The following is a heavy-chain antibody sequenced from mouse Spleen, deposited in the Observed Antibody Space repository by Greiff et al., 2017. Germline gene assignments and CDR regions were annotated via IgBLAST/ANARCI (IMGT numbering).Heavy chain of an antibody. CDR1: GYAFSSYW. Sequence: QVQLQQSGAELVKPGASVKISCKASGYAFSSYWMNWVKQRPGKGLEWIGQIYPGDGDTNYNGKFKGKATLTADKSSSTAYMQLSSLTSEDSAVYFCARSPITTVVATGYFDYWGQGTTLTVSS. D-gene: IGHD1-1*01. CDR2: IYPGDGDT. CDR3: ARSPITTVVATGYFDY. J-gene: IGHJ2*01. V-gene: IGHV1-80*01.